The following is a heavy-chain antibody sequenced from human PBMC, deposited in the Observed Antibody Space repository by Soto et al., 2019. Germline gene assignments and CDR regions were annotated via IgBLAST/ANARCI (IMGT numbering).Heavy chain of an antibody. J-gene: IGHJ4*02. CDR2: IYYSGST. V-gene: IGHV4-31*03. CDR3: ARGTLDYSDSSGGYYFDY. CDR1: DGSISSGGYY. Sequence: SQMLSLTCTVSDGSISSGGYYCSWIRQHPGKGLEWIGYIYYSGSTYYNPSLKSRVTISVDTSKNQFSLKLSSVTAADTAVYYCARGTLDYSDSSGGYYFDYWGQGTLVTV. D-gene: IGHD3-22*01.